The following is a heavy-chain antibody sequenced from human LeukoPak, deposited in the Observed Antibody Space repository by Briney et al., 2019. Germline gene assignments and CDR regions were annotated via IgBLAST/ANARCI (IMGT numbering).Heavy chain of an antibody. J-gene: IGHJ5*02. CDR2: IYSGGST. CDR1: GFTVSSNY. D-gene: IGHD3-10*01. Sequence: GGSLRLSCAASGFTVSSNYMSWVRQAPGKGLEWVSVIYSGGSTYYADSVKGSFTISRDNSKNTLYLQMNSLRAEDTPVYYCARAQAMVRGVIIREDWFDPWGQGTLVTVSS. V-gene: IGHV3-66*01. CDR3: ARAQAMVRGVIIREDWFDP.